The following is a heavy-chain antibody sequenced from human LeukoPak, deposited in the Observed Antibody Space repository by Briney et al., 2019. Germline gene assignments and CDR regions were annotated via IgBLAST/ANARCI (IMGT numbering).Heavy chain of an antibody. D-gene: IGHD3-16*02. V-gene: IGHV3-21*01. CDR2: LSTSSSYI. Sequence: GSLRLSCAASGFTFSIYTMNWVRQAPGKGLEWVSSLSTSSSYIYYADSVKGRFTISRDNAKNSLYLQMNSLRVEDTAVYYCARHRTASDYWGQGTLVTVSS. J-gene: IGHJ4*02. CDR3: ARHRTASDY. CDR1: GFTFSIYT.